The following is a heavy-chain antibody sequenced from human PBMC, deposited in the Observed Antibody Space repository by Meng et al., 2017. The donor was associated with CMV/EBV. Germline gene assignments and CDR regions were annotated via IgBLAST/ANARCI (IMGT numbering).Heavy chain of an antibody. CDR2: INPSGGST. V-gene: IGHV1-46*01. CDR3: AREEGIAARSDWFDP. CDR1: GYTLTSYY. Sequence: QVQLVQSGAEEKRPGASGKVSCKASGYTLTSYYMHWVRQAPGQGLEWMGIINPSGGSTSYAQKFQGRVTMTRDTSTSTVYMELSSLRSEDTAVYYCAREEGIAARSDWFDPWGQGTLVTVSS. D-gene: IGHD6-6*01. J-gene: IGHJ5*02.